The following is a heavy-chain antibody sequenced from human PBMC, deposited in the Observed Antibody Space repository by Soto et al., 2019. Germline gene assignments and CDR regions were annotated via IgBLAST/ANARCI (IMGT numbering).Heavy chain of an antibody. Sequence: QVQLVQSGAEVKKPGASVKVSCKASGYTFTIYYIHWVRQAPGQGLEWMGVINTRGGSTNYAQKYQAEDTMTRATSTTSGYMELSRLRSEETAVYYCVRADTSGWYGSFDSWGQGTLVNVSS. J-gene: IGHJ4*02. CDR2: INTRGGST. V-gene: IGHV1-46*03. CDR3: VRADTSGWYGSFDS. D-gene: IGHD6-19*01. CDR1: GYTFTIYY.